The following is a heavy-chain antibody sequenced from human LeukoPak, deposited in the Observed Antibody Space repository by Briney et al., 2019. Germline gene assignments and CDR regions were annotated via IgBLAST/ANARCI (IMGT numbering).Heavy chain of an antibody. CDR3: AKVAKYYYGPETYYFFEQ. J-gene: IGHJ4*02. CDR2: INQDGTEK. Sequence: QPGGSLRLSCAASGFPFSTYWMSLVRQAPGKGLEWVANINQDGTEKYYVDSVKGRFTISRDYAKTSLYLQMNSLRVEDTAVYYCAKVAKYYYGPETYYFFEQWGQGTPVTASS. D-gene: IGHD3-10*01. CDR1: GFPFSTYW. V-gene: IGHV3-7*01.